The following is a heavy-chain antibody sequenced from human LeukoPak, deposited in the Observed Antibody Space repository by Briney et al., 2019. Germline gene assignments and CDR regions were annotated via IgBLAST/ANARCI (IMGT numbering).Heavy chain of an antibody. V-gene: IGHV3-21*01. CDR3: ARAPGSGSYSYYYGMDV. J-gene: IGHJ6*02. CDR2: ISSSSSYI. Sequence: GGSLRLSCAASGFTFSSYSMNLVRQAPGKGLEWVSSISSSSSYIYYADSVKGRFTISRDNAKNSLYLQMNSLRAEDTAVYYCARAPGSGSYSYYYGMDVWGQGTTVTVSS. CDR1: GFTFSSYS. D-gene: IGHD1-26*01.